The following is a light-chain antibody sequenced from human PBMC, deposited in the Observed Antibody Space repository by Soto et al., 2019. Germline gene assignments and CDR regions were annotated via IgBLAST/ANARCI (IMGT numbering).Light chain of an antibody. J-gene: IGKJ4*01. Sequence: DIVMTQSPDSLAVSLGERATINCKSSQIVLYSSNNKNYLAWYQQKPGQPPKLLIYWASTRESGVPDRFSGSGSGTDFTLTISSLQAEDVAVYYCQQYYSTLLTFGGGTTVDIK. CDR3: QQYYSTLLT. CDR1: QIVLYSSNNKNY. CDR2: WAS. V-gene: IGKV4-1*01.